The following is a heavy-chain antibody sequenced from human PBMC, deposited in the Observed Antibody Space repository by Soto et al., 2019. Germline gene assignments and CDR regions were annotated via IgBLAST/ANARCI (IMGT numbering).Heavy chain of an antibody. D-gene: IGHD2-15*01. V-gene: IGHV4-59*08. CDR1: GGSIYNHY. J-gene: IGHJ3*02. CDR2: IYYSGST. Sequence: PSETLSLTCTVSGGSIYNHYWSWVRQPPGKGLEWIGYIYYSGSTNYNPSLKSRVTISVDTSKNQFSLKLSSVTAADTAVYYCALHRGAATAKPDAFDIWGQGTMVTVSS. CDR3: ALHRGAATAKPDAFDI.